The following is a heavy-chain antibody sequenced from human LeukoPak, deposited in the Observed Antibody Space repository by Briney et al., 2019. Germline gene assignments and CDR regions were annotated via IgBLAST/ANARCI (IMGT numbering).Heavy chain of an antibody. J-gene: IGHJ4*02. CDR2: IRYDGSNK. CDR3: AKSYDFWSGYYPATEDF. D-gene: IGHD3-3*01. Sequence: GGSLRLSCAASGFTFSSYGMHWVRQAPGKGLEWVSFIRYDGSNKYYADSVKGRFTISRGNSKNTLYLQMNSLRAEDTAVYYCAKSYDFWSGYYPATEDFWGQGTLVTVSS. CDR1: GFTFSSYG. V-gene: IGHV3-30*02.